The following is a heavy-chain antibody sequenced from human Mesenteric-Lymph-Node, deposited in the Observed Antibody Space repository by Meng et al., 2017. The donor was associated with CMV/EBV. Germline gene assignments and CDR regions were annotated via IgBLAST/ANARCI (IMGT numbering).Heavy chain of an antibody. V-gene: IGHV3-23*03. J-gene: IGHJ1*01. CDR3: AKGYCSSTSCYAGYFQH. CDR1: GFTFSGAW. CDR2: IYSGGSST. D-gene: IGHD2-2*01. Sequence: GGSLRLSCAVPGFTFSGAWVSWVRQAPGKGLEWVSVIYSGGSSTYYADSVKGRFTISRDNSRNTLYLQMNSLRAEDTAVYYCAKGYCSSTSCYAGYFQHWGQGTLVTVSS.